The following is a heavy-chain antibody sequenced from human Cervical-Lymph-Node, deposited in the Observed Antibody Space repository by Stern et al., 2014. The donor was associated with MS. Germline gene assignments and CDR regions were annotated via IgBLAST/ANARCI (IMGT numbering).Heavy chain of an antibody. CDR2: ISSNGSTI. CDR1: GFNFSAYY. J-gene: IGHJ4*02. D-gene: IGHD1-26*01. CDR3: ARGLPSF. V-gene: IGHV3-11*01. Sequence: QVQLVQSGGDLVKPGGSLRLSCAASGFNFSAYYMNWIRQAPGKGLAWLSYISSNGSTIFSADSVKGRFIISRDNAKQSLYLQMNSLRAEDTAVYYCARGLPSFWGQGTLVTVSP.